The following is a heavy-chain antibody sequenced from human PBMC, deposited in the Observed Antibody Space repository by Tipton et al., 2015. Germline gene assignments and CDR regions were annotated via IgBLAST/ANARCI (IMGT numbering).Heavy chain of an antibody. J-gene: IGHJ4*02. CDR1: GFTFSSYS. CDR3: ATVSYYFDY. V-gene: IGHV3-48*01. CDR2: ISSSSSTI. Sequence: SLRLSCAASGFTFSSYSMNWVRQAPGKGLEWVSYISSSSSTIYYADSVKGRFTISRDNAKNSLYLQMNSLRAEDTAVYYCATVSYYFDYWGQGTLVIVSS.